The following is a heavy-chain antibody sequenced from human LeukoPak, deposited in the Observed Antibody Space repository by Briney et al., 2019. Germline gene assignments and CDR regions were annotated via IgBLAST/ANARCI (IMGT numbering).Heavy chain of an antibody. V-gene: IGHV4-39*01. CDR3: ARQDGGYYYYYCMDV. Sequence: PSETLSLTCTVSGGSISSSSYYWGWIRQPPGKGLEWIGSIYYSGSTYYNPSLKSRVTISVDTSKNQFSLKLSSVTAADTAVYYCARQDGGYYYYYCMDVWGKGTTVTVSS. CDR1: GGSISSSSYY. J-gene: IGHJ6*03. CDR2: IYYSGST.